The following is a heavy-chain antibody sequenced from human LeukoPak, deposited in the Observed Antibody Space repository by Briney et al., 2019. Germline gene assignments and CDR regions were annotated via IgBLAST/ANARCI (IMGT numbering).Heavy chain of an antibody. CDR1: GFTFSSYG. Sequence: PGESLRLSCAASGFTFSSYGMHWVRQAPGKGLEWVAVISYDGSNKYYADSVKGRFTISRDNSKNTLYLQMNSLRAEDTAVYYCAKDERQWLVVGYYFDYWGQGTLVTVSS. CDR3: AKDERQWLVVGYYFDY. CDR2: ISYDGSNK. V-gene: IGHV3-30*18. J-gene: IGHJ4*02. D-gene: IGHD6-19*01.